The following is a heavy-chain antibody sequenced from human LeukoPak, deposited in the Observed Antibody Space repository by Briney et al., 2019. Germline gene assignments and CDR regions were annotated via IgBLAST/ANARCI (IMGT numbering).Heavy chain of an antibody. V-gene: IGHV3-30-3*01. CDR1: GFTFSSYA. J-gene: IGHJ4*02. Sequence: PGGSLRLSCAASGFTFSSYAMHWVRQAPGKGLEWVAVISYDGSNKYYADSVKRRFNISGDNSKNTLYLQMNGLIAEDTAVYYCARDRGIAAAGTFDYWGQGTLVTVSS. CDR2: ISYDGSNK. CDR3: ARDRGIAAAGTFDY. D-gene: IGHD6-13*01.